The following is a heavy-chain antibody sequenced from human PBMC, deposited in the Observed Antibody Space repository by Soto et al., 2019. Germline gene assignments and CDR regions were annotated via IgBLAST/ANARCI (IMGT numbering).Heavy chain of an antibody. J-gene: IGHJ4*02. Sequence: QPWGSLRLSGEASVFTFSDYWMSWVRQAPGKGPEWVANIKFDGSEKQYVDSVRGRFTISRDNSRSSLSLQMNSLRAGDTAVYYCVKDGGYCSSSTCYAPRNHYFDSWGQGTLVTVSS. CDR2: IKFDGSEK. V-gene: IGHV3-7*03. CDR1: VFTFSDYW. CDR3: VKDGGYCSSSTCYAPRNHYFDS. D-gene: IGHD2-2*01.